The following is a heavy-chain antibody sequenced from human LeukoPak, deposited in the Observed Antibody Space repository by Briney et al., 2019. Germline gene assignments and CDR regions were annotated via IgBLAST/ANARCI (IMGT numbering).Heavy chain of an antibody. CDR2: IKQDGSEK. CDR3: ARVLLIVGATRGDY. Sequence: QSGGSLRLSCAASGFTFSSYWMSWVRQAPGKGLEWVANIKQDGSEKYYVDSVKGRFTISRDNAKNSLYLQMNSLRAEDTAVYYCARVLLIVGATRGDYWGQGTLVTVSS. CDR1: GFTFSSYW. J-gene: IGHJ4*02. D-gene: IGHD1-26*01. V-gene: IGHV3-7*01.